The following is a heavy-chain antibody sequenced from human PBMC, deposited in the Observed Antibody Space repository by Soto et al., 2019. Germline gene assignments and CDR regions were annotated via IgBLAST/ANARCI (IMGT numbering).Heavy chain of an antibody. Sequence: QVQLEESGGGVVQPGRSLRLSCEASGSTFNTYSMHWVRQPPGKGLEWLAAIWYDGTQKYYADSVKGRFIISRDNSKKTLSLEMSSLRAEDTAVYYCARAGGTTVTGHWHFDSWGQGTLVTVSS. D-gene: IGHD4-17*01. V-gene: IGHV3-33*01. J-gene: IGHJ4*02. CDR3: ARAGGTTVTGHWHFDS. CDR1: GSTFNTYS. CDR2: IWYDGTQK.